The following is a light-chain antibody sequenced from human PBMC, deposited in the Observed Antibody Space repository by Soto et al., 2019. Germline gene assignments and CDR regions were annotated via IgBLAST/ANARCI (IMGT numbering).Light chain of an antibody. CDR2: DAY. J-gene: IGKJ3*01. V-gene: IGKV3-11*01. CDR3: QQRKNWPRFT. CDR1: QSVGSS. Sequence: VLTPSPATLSLSPVERATLSCRASQSVGSSLAWYQQKPGQAPRLLIYDAYNRATAIPARFSGSGSGTDFTLTISSLEPEDFAVYYCQQRKNWPRFTFGPGTKVD.